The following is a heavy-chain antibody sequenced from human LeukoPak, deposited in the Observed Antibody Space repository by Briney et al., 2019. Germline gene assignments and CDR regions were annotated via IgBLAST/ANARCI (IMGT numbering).Heavy chain of an antibody. J-gene: IGHJ4*02. D-gene: IGHD3-10*01. CDR2: IIPILGIA. CDR3: ARDRQDYYGSGSYGY. CDR1: GGTFSSYA. V-gene: IGHV1-69*04. Sequence: SVKVSCKASGGTFSSYAISWVRQAPGQGLEWMGRIIPILGIANYAQKFQGRVTITADKSTSTAYMELSSLRSEDTAVYYCARDRQDYYGSGSYGYWGQGTLVTVSS.